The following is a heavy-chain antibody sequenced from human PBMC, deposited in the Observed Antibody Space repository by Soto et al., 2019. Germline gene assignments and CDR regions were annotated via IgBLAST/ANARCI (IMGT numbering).Heavy chain of an antibody. D-gene: IGHD2-15*01. CDR1: AFSLSTRGMC. CDR2: IDSDADK. Sequence: SGPTLVNTTQTLTLTCTFSAFSLSTRGMCVSWIHQPPGKALAQLAHIDSDADKYYSTSLKTRLTISKDTSKNHVVLTMSNMDPVDTATYYCARRDIGYYFDYSGQ. CDR3: ARRDIGYYFDY. J-gene: IGHJ4*02. V-gene: IGHV2-70*01.